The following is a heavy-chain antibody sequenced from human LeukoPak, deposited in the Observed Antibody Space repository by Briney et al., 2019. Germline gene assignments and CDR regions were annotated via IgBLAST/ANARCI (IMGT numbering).Heavy chain of an antibody. CDR1: GGSFSGYY. J-gene: IGHJ6*04. CDR3: ARGLWVSSTRGNYYYGMDV. Sequence: PSETLSLTCAVYGGSFSGYYWSWIRQPPGKGLEWIGEINHSGSTNYNPSLKSRVTISVDTSKNQFSLKLSSVTAADTAVYYCARGLWVSSTRGNYYYGMDVWGKGTTVTVSS. V-gene: IGHV4-34*01. D-gene: IGHD2-2*01. CDR2: INHSGST.